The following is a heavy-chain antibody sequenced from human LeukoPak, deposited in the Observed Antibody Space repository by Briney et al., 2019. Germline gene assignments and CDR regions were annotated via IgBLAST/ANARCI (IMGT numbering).Heavy chain of an antibody. V-gene: IGHV1-69*13. CDR2: IIPYFGNA. CDR1: GYTFTSNY. D-gene: IGHD5-24*01. CDR3: VTEGRDGYNYECFET. Sequence: SVKVSCKAFGYTFTSNYMHWVRQAPGQGLEWMGGIIPYFGNANYAQKFQGRVTITADESTSTAYMELSSLRSEDTAVYYCVTEGRDGYNYECFETWGQGTLVTVSS. J-gene: IGHJ5*02.